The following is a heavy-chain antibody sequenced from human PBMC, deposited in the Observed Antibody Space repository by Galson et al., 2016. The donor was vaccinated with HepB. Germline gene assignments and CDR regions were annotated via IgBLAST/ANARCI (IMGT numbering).Heavy chain of an antibody. V-gene: IGHV3-30-3*01. CDR1: GFTFSNYA. J-gene: IGHJ4*02. CDR2: TDGTNK. Sequence: SPRLSCAVSGFTFSNYAMHRVRQAPGTGLEWVAVTDGTNKYYADSVKGRFTISTDDSKSPLYPQMDRLRAEDTAVYYCATDPIVGVPDYFDNRGQGTLVTVSS. D-gene: IGHD1-26*01. CDR3: ATDPIVGVPDYFDN.